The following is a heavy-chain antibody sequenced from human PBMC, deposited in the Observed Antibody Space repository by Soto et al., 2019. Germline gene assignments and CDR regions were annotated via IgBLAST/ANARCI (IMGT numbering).Heavy chain of an antibody. CDR1: GASLTSGSYY. D-gene: IGHD3-16*01. V-gene: IGHV4-61*01. J-gene: IGHJ5*01. Sequence: QVQLQESGPGLVRPWETLSLTCTVSGASLTSGSYYWSWVRLAPGTGLEWIAYIYRSGSTNYNTSLKSRATISVDTSKNQFSLRLTSVTPADTAMYYCSRWKYSYADLPGDWFDSWGQGTLVTVSS. CDR2: IYRSGST. CDR3: SRWKYSYADLPGDWFDS.